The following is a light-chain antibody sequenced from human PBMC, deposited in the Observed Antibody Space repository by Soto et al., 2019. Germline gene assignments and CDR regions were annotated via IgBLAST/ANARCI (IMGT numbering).Light chain of an antibody. CDR2: AAS. Sequence: DIQMTQSPSSLSASVGDTVTITCRANQDISNKLAWYQQKPGKVPKLLIYAASTLKSGVPSRFSGSESGTDFILTISSLQPEDVATYYCQKYNTAPLTFGGGTKVEIK. CDR1: QDISNK. CDR3: QKYNTAPLT. V-gene: IGKV1-27*01. J-gene: IGKJ4*01.